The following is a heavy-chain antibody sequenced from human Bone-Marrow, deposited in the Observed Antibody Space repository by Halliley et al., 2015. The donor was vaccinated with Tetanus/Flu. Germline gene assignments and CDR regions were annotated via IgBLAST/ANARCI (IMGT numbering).Heavy chain of an antibody. J-gene: IGHJ6*02. V-gene: IGHV3-30*18. Sequence: VAAISYDGSNKYYGDSVKGRFTISRDNSKNTLYLQMNSLRAEDTAVYYCAKDDAGEGWELTTDVWGQGTTVTVSS. CDR3: AKDDAGEGWELTTDV. D-gene: IGHD1-26*01. CDR2: ISYDGSNK.